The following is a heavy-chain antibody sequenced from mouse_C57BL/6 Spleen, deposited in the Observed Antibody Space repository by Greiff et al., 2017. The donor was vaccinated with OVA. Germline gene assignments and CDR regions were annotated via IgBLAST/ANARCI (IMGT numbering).Heavy chain of an antibody. V-gene: IGHV1-72*01. CDR1: GYTFTSYW. CDR3: AREGDGYYGYFDV. Sequence: QQSCKASGYTFTSYWMHWVKQRPGRGLEWIGRIDPNSGGTKYNEKFKSKATLTVDKPSSTAYMQLSSLTSEDSAVYYCAREGDGYYGYFDVWGTGTTVTVSS. J-gene: IGHJ1*03. D-gene: IGHD2-3*01. CDR2: IDPNSGGT.